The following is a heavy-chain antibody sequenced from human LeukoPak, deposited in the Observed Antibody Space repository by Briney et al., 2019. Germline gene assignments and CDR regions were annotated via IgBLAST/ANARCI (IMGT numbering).Heavy chain of an antibody. CDR3: ARGTGWPQFDY. CDR2: IYYSGST. V-gene: IGHV4-39*07. J-gene: IGHJ4*02. D-gene: IGHD6-19*01. Sequence: SETLSLTCTVSGDSISSSNYYWDWIRHPPGKGPEWIGSIYYSGSTYYNPSLKSRVTISIDTSKNQFSLQLNSVTPEDTAVYYCARGTGWPQFDYWGQGTLVTVSS. CDR1: GDSISSSNYY.